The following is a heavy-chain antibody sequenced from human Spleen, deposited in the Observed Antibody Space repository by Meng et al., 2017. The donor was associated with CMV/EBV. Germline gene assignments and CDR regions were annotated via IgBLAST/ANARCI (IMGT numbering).Heavy chain of an antibody. CDR2: ISSSGTST. CDR3: TKGVFSSSSRRPYYFYGLDV. Sequence: GESLKISCAASGFTFDDYGMSWVRQAPGKGLEWVSAISSSGTSTYYADSVKGRFTIFRDNSKNTLYLQMNSLRAEDTAIYYCTKGVFSSSSRRPYYFYGLDVWGQGTTVTVSS. J-gene: IGHJ6*02. V-gene: IGHV3-23*01. CDR1: GFTFDDYG. D-gene: IGHD6-6*01.